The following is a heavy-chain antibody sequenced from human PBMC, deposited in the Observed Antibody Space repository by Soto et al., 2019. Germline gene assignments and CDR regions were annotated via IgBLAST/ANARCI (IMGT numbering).Heavy chain of an antibody. V-gene: IGHV1-69*13. D-gene: IGHD4-17*01. Sequence: SVKVSCRASGGTFSSYAISWVRQAPGQGLEWMGGIIPIFGTANYAQKFQGRVTITADESTSTAYMELSSLRSEDTAVYYCARLTGYGTPRPDDAFDIWGQGTMVTVSS. CDR3: ARLTGYGTPRPDDAFDI. CDR2: IIPIFGTA. CDR1: GGTFSSYA. J-gene: IGHJ3*02.